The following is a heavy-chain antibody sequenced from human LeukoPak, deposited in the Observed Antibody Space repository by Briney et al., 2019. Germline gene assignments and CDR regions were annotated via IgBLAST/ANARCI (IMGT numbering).Heavy chain of an antibody. Sequence: ASVKVSCKASGYTFTSYGISWVRQAPGQGLEWMGWISAYNGNTNYAQKLQGRVTMTTDTSTSTAYMELRSLRSDDMAMYYCARVEGYQLRYANWFDPWGQGTLVTVSS. V-gene: IGHV1-18*03. J-gene: IGHJ5*02. CDR2: ISAYNGNT. CDR1: GYTFTSYG. D-gene: IGHD2-2*01. CDR3: ARVEGYQLRYANWFDP.